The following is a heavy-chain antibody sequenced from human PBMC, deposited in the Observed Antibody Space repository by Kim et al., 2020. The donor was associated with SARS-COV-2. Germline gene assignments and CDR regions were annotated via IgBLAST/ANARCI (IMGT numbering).Heavy chain of an antibody. CDR2: VSYDGIVT. CDR1: GFTFSSYG. J-gene: IGHJ2*01. Sequence: GGSLRLSCAASGFTFSSYGMHWVRQAPGKGLEWVAVVSYDGIVTYYRDSLKGRFTISRDNSKNTLYLQMNSLRPEDTAVYYCAKEPQQRVSPWYFDLWGRGTLVTVSS. D-gene: IGHD6-13*01. CDR3: AKEPQQRVSPWYFDL. V-gene: IGHV3-30*18.